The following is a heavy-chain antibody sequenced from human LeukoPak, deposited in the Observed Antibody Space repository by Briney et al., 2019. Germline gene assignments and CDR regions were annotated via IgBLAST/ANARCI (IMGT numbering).Heavy chain of an antibody. D-gene: IGHD5/OR15-5a*01. CDR1: GYTFTSYY. CDR2: IIPIFGTA. J-gene: IGHJ3*02. Sequence: SVKVSCKASGYTFTSYYMHWVRQAPGQGLEWMGGIIPIFGTANYAQKFQGRVTITTDESTSTAYMELSSLRYEDTAVYYCASSSHLVSDAFDIWGQGTMVTVSS. CDR3: ASSSHLVSDAFDI. V-gene: IGHV1-69*05.